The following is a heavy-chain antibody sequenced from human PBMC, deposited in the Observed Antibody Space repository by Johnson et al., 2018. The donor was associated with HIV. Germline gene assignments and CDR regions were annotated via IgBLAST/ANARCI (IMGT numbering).Heavy chain of an antibody. CDR1: GFTFRSYA. Sequence: QVQLVESGGGLVQPGGSLRLSCTASGFTFRSYAMHWVRQAPGKGLEWVALISYDGSKKNYADSVKGRFTISRDNSKNSLYLQMSSLGPEDTAVYYCSRHSPRGYIGYDAFDIWGQGTVVTVSS. J-gene: IGHJ3*02. CDR3: SRHSPRGYIGYDAFDI. CDR2: ISYDGSKK. D-gene: IGHD5-12*01. V-gene: IGHV3-30*03.